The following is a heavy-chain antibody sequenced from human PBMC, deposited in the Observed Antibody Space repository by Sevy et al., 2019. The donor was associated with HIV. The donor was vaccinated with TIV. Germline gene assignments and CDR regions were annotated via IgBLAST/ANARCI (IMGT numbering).Heavy chain of an antibody. CDR3: AKGNSGSFDY. D-gene: IGHD3-22*01. Sequence: GGSLRLSCAASGFSFSNYWMHWVRQAPGKGLEWVANIKQDESEKYYVAAVKARFTISRDKAKNSVYLEMNSLRPEDTAIYYCAKGNSGSFDYWNQGTLVTVSS. V-gene: IGHV3-7*01. CDR2: IKQDESEK. CDR1: GFSFSNYW. J-gene: IGHJ4*01.